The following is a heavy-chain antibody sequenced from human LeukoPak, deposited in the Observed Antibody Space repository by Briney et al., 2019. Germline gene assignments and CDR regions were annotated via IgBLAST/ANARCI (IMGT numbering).Heavy chain of an antibody. Sequence: PGGSLRLSCAASGFAFDDFGMSWVRQAPGKGLEWVSGINWNGGGTGYADSVKGRFTISRDNARKSVYLQMNRLRVEDTAVYYCVRGRERVAATNNWFDPWGQGTLVTVSS. CDR2: INWNGGGT. V-gene: IGHV3-20*04. D-gene: IGHD2-15*01. CDR1: GFAFDDFG. CDR3: VRGRERVAATNNWFDP. J-gene: IGHJ5*02.